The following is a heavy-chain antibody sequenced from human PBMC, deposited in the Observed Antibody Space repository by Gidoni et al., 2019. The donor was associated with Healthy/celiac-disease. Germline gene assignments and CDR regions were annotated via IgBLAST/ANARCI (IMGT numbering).Heavy chain of an antibody. CDR2: INWNGGST. D-gene: IGHD2-15*01. V-gene: IGHV3-20*04. J-gene: IGHJ3*02. CDR3: ASLNVVVVAATSGAFDI. CDR1: GFTFDDYG. Sequence: EVQLVESGGGVVRPGGSLRLSCAASGFTFDDYGMSWVRQAPGKGLEWVSGINWNGGSTGYADSVKGRFTISRDNAKNSLYLQMNSLRAEDTALYYCASLNVVVVAATSGAFDIWGQGTMVTVSS.